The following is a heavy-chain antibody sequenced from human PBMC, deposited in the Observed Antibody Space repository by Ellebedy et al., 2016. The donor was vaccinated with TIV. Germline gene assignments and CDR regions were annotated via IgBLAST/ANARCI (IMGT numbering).Heavy chain of an antibody. CDR2: IFGSGGGI. V-gene: IGHV3-23*01. J-gene: IGHJ4*02. CDR1: GFTFSRYA. Sequence: GESLKISCAASGFTFSRYAMSWVRQAPGKGLEWVSGIFGSGGGISYADSVKGRFTISRDNSKCMLHLQMNSLRPEDTAVYYCAKDRTSGDGYWVFDQWGQGNLVTVSS. CDR3: AKDRTSGDGYWVFDQ. D-gene: IGHD5-18*01.